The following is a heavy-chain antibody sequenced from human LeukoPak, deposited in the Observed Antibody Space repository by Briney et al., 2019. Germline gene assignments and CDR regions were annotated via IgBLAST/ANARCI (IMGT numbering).Heavy chain of an antibody. CDR1: GFTFSSYA. CDR3: AKAFMIVVVVAAPFDY. CDR2: ISGSGGST. Sequence: GGSLRLSCAASGFTFSSYAMSWVRQAPGKGLEWVSAISGSGGSTYYADSVKGRFTISRDNSKNTLYLQMNSLRAEDTAVYYCAKAFMIVVVVAAPFDYWGQGTLVTVSS. D-gene: IGHD2-15*01. V-gene: IGHV3-23*01. J-gene: IGHJ4*02.